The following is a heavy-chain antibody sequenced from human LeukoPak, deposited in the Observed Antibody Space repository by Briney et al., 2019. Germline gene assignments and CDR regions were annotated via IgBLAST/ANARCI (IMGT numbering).Heavy chain of an antibody. D-gene: IGHD5-18*01. CDR1: GFTLRSYA. CDR3: ARDLSGVTGYTYGRGIDY. CDR2: ISGSGGNT. V-gene: IGHV3-23*01. Sequence: GGSLRLSCAASGFTLRSYAMSWVRQAPGKGLEWVSTISGSGGNTYYADSVKGPFTISRDNSKNTLYLQMNSLRAEDTAVYYCARDLSGVTGYTYGRGIDYWGQGTLVTVSS. J-gene: IGHJ4*02.